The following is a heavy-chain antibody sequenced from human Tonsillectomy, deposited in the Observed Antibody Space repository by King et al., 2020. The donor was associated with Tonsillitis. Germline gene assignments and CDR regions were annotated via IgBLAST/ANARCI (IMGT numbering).Heavy chain of an antibody. V-gene: IGHV3-33*08. Sequence: VQLVESGGGVAQPGGSLRLSCAASGFNFSTYGMHWVRQTPGKGLEWVALIWYDGSDKYYADSVKGRFTGSRDNSKNTLYLHMNNLRAEDTALYYCARSRDNWNDNWFDPWGQGTLVTVSS. CDR2: IWYDGSDK. CDR3: ARSRDNWNDNWFDP. J-gene: IGHJ5*02. CDR1: GFNFSTYG. D-gene: IGHD1-20*01.